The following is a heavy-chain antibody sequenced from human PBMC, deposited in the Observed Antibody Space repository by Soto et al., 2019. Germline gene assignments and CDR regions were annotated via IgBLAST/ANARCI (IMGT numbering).Heavy chain of an antibody. Sequence: PSETLSLTCTVSGGSISSYYWSWIRQPPGKGLGWIGYIYYSGSTNYNPSLKSRVTISVDTSKNQFSLKLSSVTAADTAVYYCARDSPSEGYCSGGSCYFAAFDIWGQGTMVTVSS. CDR1: GGSISSYY. CDR2: IYYSGST. J-gene: IGHJ3*02. V-gene: IGHV4-59*01. D-gene: IGHD2-15*01. CDR3: ARDSPSEGYCSGGSCYFAAFDI.